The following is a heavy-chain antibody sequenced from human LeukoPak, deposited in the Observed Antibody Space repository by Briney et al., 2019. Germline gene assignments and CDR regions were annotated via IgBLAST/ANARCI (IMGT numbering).Heavy chain of an antibody. CDR3: ATLPAAIMGYYYYYMDV. CDR2: FDPEDGET. CDR1: GYTFTSYD. J-gene: IGHJ6*03. V-gene: IGHV1-24*01. D-gene: IGHD2-2*02. Sequence: ASVKVSCKASGYTFTSYDINWVRQAPGKGLEWMGGFDPEDGETIYAQKFQGRVTMTEDTSTDTAYMELSSLRSEDTAVYYCATLPAAIMGYYYYYMDVWGKGTTVTVSS.